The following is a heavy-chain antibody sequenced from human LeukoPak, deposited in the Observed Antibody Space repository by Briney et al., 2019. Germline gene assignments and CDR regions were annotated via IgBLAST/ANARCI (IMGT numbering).Heavy chain of an antibody. CDR1: GGSISNYY. CDR2: ISYSGTT. Sequence: PSETLSLTCTVSGGSISNYYWSWIRQPPGKGLEWIAYISYSGTTSYSPSLKSRVTISVDTSKNQFSLKLSSVTAADTAVYYCARARVGASYFFDYWGQRTLVTISS. J-gene: IGHJ4*02. CDR3: ARARVGASYFFDY. D-gene: IGHD1-26*01. V-gene: IGHV4-59*01.